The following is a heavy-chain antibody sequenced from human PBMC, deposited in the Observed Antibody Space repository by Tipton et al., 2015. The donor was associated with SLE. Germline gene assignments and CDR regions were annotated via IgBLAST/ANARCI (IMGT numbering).Heavy chain of an antibody. D-gene: IGHD2/OR15-2a*01. CDR3: AKDLVMNY. CDR2: MSYEGNNE. V-gene: IGHV3-30-3*01. Sequence: SLRLSCAASGFTFSNYAMHWVRQAPGKGLEWVAFMSYEGNNEFYGDSVKGRFTISRDNSKNMLILQMSSLRSADTAVYYCAKDLVMNYWGQGTLVTVSS. J-gene: IGHJ4*02. CDR1: GFTFSNYA.